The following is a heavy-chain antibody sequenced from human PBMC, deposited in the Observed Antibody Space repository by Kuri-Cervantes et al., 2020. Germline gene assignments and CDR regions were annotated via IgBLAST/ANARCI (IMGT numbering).Heavy chain of an antibody. CDR2: ISYDGSNK. D-gene: IGHD3-10*01. V-gene: IGHV3-30*03. CDR3: ARPGEGSGSYGAFDI. J-gene: IGHJ3*02. CDR1: GFSFSSYW. Sequence: GGSLRLSCAASGFSFSSYWMNWVRQAPGKGLEWVAVISYDGSNKYYADSVKGRFTISRGNSKNTLYLQMNSLRAEDTAVYYCARPGEGSGSYGAFDIWGQGTVVTVSS.